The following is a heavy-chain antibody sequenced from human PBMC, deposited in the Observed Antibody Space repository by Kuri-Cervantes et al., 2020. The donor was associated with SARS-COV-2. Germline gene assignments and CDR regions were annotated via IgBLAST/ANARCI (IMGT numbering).Heavy chain of an antibody. CDR2: IIPILGTA. J-gene: IGHJ3*02. D-gene: IGHD3-10*01. CDR3: ASPGGIVSGPGAFDI. V-gene: IGHV1-69*04. CDR1: GGTFSSYA. Sequence: SVKVSCKASGGTFSSYAISWVRQAPGQGLEWMGRIIPILGTANYAQKFQGRVTITADKSTSTAYMELSSLRSEDTAVYYCASPGGIVSGPGAFDIWGQGTMVTVSS.